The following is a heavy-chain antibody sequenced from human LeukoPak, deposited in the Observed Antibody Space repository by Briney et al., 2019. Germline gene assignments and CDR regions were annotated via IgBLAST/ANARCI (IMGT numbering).Heavy chain of an antibody. V-gene: IGHV3-21*01. CDR2: ISSSSSYI. J-gene: IGHJ4*02. CDR1: GFTFSSYS. CDR3: AKESSWRRHFDY. D-gene: IGHD6-13*01. Sequence: EGSLRLSCAASGFTFSSYSRNWVRQAPGKGLEWVSSISSSSSYIYYADSVKGRFTISRDNAKNSLYLQMNSLRAEDTAVYYCAKESSWRRHFDYWGQGTLVTVSS.